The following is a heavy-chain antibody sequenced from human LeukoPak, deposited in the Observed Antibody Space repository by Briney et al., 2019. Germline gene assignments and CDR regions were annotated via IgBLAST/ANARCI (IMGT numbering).Heavy chain of an antibody. CDR1: GFTFSSYW. D-gene: IGHD3-10*01. V-gene: IGHV3-7*04. Sequence: GGSLTLSFAASGFTFSSYWMGWVRQAPGKGLEWVANIKQDGREKYYVDSVRGRFTISRDNAKNSLYLQMNSLRAEDTAVYSCARFSNYYVSGSNGWAFDMWGEGRMVTVSS. CDR3: ARFSNYYVSGSNGWAFDM. J-gene: IGHJ3*02. CDR2: IKQDGREK.